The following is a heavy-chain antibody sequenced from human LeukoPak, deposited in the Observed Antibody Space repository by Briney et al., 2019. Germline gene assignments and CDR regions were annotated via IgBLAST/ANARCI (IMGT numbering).Heavy chain of an antibody. CDR1: GYTFTSYG. CDR3: ARVPFLNYYDSSGFHRYYFDY. J-gene: IGHJ4*02. D-gene: IGHD3-22*01. Sequence: ASVKVSCKASGYTFTSYGISWVRQAPGQGLEWMGWISGYNGNTNYAQKLQGRATMSTDTSTSTAYMELRSLRSDDTAVYYCARVPFLNYYDSSGFHRYYFDYWGQGTLVTVSS. CDR2: ISGYNGNT. V-gene: IGHV1-18*01.